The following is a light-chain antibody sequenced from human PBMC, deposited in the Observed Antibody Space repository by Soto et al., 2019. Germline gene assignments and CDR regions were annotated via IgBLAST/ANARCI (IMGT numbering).Light chain of an antibody. CDR1: SSVVGGYNY. Sequence: QSALTQPRSVSGSPGQSVTISCTGTSSVVGGYNYVSWYQQNPGKAPKLMIYDVSKRPSGVPDRFSGSRSGNTASLTISGLQAEDEADYYCCSYAGSYTYVFGTGTKVTVL. CDR2: DVS. V-gene: IGLV2-11*01. J-gene: IGLJ1*01. CDR3: CSYAGSYTYV.